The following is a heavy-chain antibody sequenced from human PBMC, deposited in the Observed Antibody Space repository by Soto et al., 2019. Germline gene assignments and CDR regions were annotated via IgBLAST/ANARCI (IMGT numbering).Heavy chain of an antibody. CDR3: ARDGRTFGSGSYYNRYAMEV. Sequence: ASLKVSCNTSGYTFATYGIICVRHTHGQGLELMGWISSYNGNTNYAQKVQDRVTMTTDTSTSTVYMELESLRSDDTAVYYCARDGRTFGSGSYYNRYAMEVWGQGTTVTVSS. CDR1: GYTFATYG. CDR2: ISSYNGNT. D-gene: IGHD3-10*01. V-gene: IGHV1-18*01. J-gene: IGHJ6*02.